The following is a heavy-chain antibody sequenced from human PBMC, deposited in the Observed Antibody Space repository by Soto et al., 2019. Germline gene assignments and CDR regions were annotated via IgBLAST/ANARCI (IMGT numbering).Heavy chain of an antibody. V-gene: IGHV3-13*01. Sequence: EVQLVESGGGLVQPGGSLRLSCAASGFTFSNYDMHWVRQVTGKGLEWVSGITTTGDTYYPGSVKGRFTISREKAKNYLYLKMNSLSAGDTAVYYCARELHGGSYGMDVWGQGTTVTVSS. CDR3: ARELHGGSYGMDV. CDR2: ITTTGDT. CDR1: GFTFSNYD. J-gene: IGHJ6*02.